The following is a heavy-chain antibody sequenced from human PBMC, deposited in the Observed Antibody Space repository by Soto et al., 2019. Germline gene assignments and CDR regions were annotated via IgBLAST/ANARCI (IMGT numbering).Heavy chain of an antibody. J-gene: IGHJ6*02. CDR3: AKDGAAEDIVVVPAAMPAFDYYYGMDV. V-gene: IGHV3-23*01. CDR1: GFTFSSYA. CDR2: ISGSGGST. D-gene: IGHD2-2*01. Sequence: GGSLRLSCAASGFTFSSYAMSWVRQAPGKGLEWVSAISGSGGSTYYADSVRGRFTTSRDNSKNRMYLEMNSLRAEDTAVYYCAKDGAAEDIVVVPAAMPAFDYYYGMDVWGQGTTVTVSS.